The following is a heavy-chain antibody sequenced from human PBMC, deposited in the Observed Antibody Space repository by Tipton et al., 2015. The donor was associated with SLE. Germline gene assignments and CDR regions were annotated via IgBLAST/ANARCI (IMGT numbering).Heavy chain of an antibody. CDR3: ARFDY. J-gene: IGHJ4*02. CDR2: INHSGRT. Sequence: LRLSCAVYGGSFSGYYWSWIRQPPGKGLEWIGEINHSGRTNYNPSLKSRVTISVDTSKNQFSLKLSSVTAADTAVYYCARFDYWGQGTLVTVSS. V-gene: IGHV4-34*01. CDR1: GGSFSGYY.